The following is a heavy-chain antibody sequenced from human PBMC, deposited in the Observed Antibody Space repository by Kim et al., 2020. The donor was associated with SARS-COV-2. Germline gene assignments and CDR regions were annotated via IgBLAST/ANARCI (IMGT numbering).Heavy chain of an antibody. D-gene: IGHD3-3*01. Sequence: GGSLRLSCAASGFTFSSYAMHWVRQAPGKGLEWVAVISYDGSNKYYADSVKGRFTISRDNSKNTLYLQMNSLRAEDTAVYYCARGVEYYDFWSGYYGSFGYHYGMDVWGQGTTVTVSS. V-gene: IGHV3-30-3*01. CDR1: GFTFSSYA. CDR2: ISYDGSNK. CDR3: ARGVEYYDFWSGYYGSFGYHYGMDV. J-gene: IGHJ6*02.